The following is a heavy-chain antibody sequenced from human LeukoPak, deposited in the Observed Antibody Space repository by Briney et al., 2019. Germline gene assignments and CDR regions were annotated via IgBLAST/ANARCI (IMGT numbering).Heavy chain of an antibody. CDR2: ISGSGGTT. Sequence: PGGSLRLSCAASGFTFASYAMSWVRQDPGKGLEWVSTISGSGGTTYYADSVKGRFTISRDNSKNTLYLQMNSLRAEDTAVYYCAKAHHELRYFDWSRWGQGTLVTVSS. CDR1: GFTFASYA. V-gene: IGHV3-23*01. D-gene: IGHD3-9*01. J-gene: IGHJ4*02. CDR3: AKAHHELRYFDWSR.